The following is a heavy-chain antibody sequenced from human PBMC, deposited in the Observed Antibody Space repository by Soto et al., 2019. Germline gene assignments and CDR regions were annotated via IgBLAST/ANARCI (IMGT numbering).Heavy chain of an antibody. J-gene: IGHJ6*02. Sequence: QVQLVQSGAEVKKPGSSVKVSCKASGGTFSSYAISWVRQAPGQGLEWMGGIIPIFGTANYAQKFQGRVTITADESTSTAYMQLSSLRSEDTAMYYCARDREVAAPWWKYYYYYGMDVWGQGTTVTVSS. V-gene: IGHV1-69*01. CDR2: IIPIFGTA. CDR1: GGTFSSYA. CDR3: ARDREVAAPWWKYYYYYGMDV. D-gene: IGHD6-13*01.